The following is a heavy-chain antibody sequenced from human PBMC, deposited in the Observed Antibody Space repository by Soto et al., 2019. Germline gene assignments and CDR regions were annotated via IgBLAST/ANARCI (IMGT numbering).Heavy chain of an antibody. Sequence: QVQLVESGGGLVKPGGSLRLSCAASGFTFSDYYMSWIRQAPGKGLEWVSYISSSGSTIYYADSVKGRFTISRDNAKNSLYQKRNGRRAENTAVFYGARSGRGYDGGDYYYGMAVWGQGTTFTVSS. V-gene: IGHV3-11*01. CDR3: ARSGRGYDGGDYYYGMAV. D-gene: IGHD5-12*01. J-gene: IGHJ6*02. CDR1: GFTFSDYY. CDR2: ISSSGSTI.